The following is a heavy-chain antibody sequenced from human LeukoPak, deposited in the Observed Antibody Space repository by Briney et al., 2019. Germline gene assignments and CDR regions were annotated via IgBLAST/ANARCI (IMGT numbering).Heavy chain of an antibody. Sequence: GGSLRLSCAASGLTFDDYAMHWVRQAPGKGLEWVSVINGDGGSTYYADSVKGRFTISRDNSKNSLYLQMNSLRTEDTALYYCAKDKKWDGYTFFDYWGQGTLVTVSS. CDR2: INGDGGST. J-gene: IGHJ4*02. V-gene: IGHV3-43*02. CDR1: GLTFDDYA. CDR3: AKDKKWDGYTFFDY. D-gene: IGHD5-24*01.